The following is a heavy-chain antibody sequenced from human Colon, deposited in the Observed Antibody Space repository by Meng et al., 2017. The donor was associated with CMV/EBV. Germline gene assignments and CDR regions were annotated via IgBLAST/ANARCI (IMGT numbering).Heavy chain of an antibody. Sequence: GGSLRLSCAASGCNFYSHAMSWVRQAPGKGLEWVAASTGSGGSPRYADSVEGRFTISRDISKNILYLQMNDLRVEDPAVYYCVKAAGVFDYWGQGALVTVSS. D-gene: IGHD6-19*01. V-gene: IGHV3-23*01. CDR3: VKAAGVFDY. CDR2: STGSGGSP. J-gene: IGHJ4*02. CDR1: GCNFYSHA.